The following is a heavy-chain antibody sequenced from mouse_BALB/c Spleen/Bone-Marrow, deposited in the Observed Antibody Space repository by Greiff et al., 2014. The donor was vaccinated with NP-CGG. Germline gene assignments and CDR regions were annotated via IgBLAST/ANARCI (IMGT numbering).Heavy chain of an antibody. D-gene: IGHD2-4*01. CDR3: NARGDYDFDYFDY. CDR1: GFNIKDYY. CDR2: IDPENGDT. V-gene: IGHV14-4*02. J-gene: IGHJ2*01. Sequence: VQLQQSGAELVRSGASVKLSCTASGFNIKDYYMHWVKQRPEQGLEWIGWIDPENGDTEYAPKFQGKATMTADTSSNTACLQLSSLTSEDAAVYYCNARGDYDFDYFDYWGQGTTLTVSS.